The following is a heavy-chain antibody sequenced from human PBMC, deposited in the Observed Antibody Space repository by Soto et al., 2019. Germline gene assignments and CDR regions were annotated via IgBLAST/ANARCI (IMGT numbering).Heavy chain of an antibody. V-gene: IGHV4-38-2*02. CDR2: VFHSGTT. J-gene: IGHJ5*02. D-gene: IGHD3-3*01. Sequence: PSETLSLTCAVSGYSINSGYYWGWIRQPPGKGLEWIGSVFHSGTTYSNPSLKTRLTISVDTSKNEISLDLNAVTAADTAVYYCVRDFGDPQDFWSGPDQWGQGVPVTVSS. CDR3: VRDFGDPQDFWSGPDQ. CDR1: GYSINSGYY.